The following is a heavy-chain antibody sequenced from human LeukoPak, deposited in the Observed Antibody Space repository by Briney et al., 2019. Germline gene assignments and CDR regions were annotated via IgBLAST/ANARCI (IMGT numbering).Heavy chain of an antibody. J-gene: IGHJ4*02. CDR3: AKDGHTPEVCTTKIVVAGYVDF. V-gene: IGHV3-23*01. D-gene: IGHD6-19*01. CDR1: GFTFTTYS. Sequence: PGGSLRLSCRASGFTFTTYSMNWLRQAPGKGLEWVSVIRAEGDPTYYADSVKGRFTISRDNSKNMLYLQMNSLRAEDTAIYYCAKDGHTPEVCTTKIVVAGYVDFWGQGTLVTVSS. CDR2: IRAEGDPT.